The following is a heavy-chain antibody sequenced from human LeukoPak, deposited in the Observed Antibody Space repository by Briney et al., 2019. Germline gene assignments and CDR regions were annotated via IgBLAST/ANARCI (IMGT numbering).Heavy chain of an antibody. CDR3: AKEFYGVAVTSFDY. V-gene: IGHV3-30*18. J-gene: IGHJ4*02. D-gene: IGHD3-3*01. CDR1: GFTFSSYG. CDR2: ISYDGSNK. Sequence: GGSLRLSCAASGFTFSSYGMHWVRQAPGKGLEWVAVISYDGSNKYYADSVKGRFTISRDNSKNTLYLQMNSLRAEDTAVYYCAKEFYGVAVTSFDYWGQGTLATVAS.